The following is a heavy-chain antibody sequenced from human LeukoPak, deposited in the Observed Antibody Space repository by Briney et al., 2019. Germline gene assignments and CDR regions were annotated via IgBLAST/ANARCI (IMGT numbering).Heavy chain of an antibody. Sequence: GGSLRLSCAASGFTFSGSAMHWVRRASGKGLEWVGRIRSKANSYATAYAASVKGRFTISRDDSKNTAYLQMNSLKTEDRAEDCCTRPETSCSGGSCYPTGRDYWGQGTLVPVSS. CDR1: GFTFSGSA. D-gene: IGHD2-15*01. CDR3: TRPETSCSGGSCYPTGRDY. J-gene: IGHJ4*02. V-gene: IGHV3-73*01. CDR2: IRSKANSYAT.